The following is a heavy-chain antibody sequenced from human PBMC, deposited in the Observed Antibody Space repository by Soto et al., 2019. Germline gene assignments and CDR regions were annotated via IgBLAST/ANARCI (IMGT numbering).Heavy chain of an antibody. V-gene: IGHV4-30-4*01. Sequence: QVQLQESGPGLGKPSQTLSLTCTVSGGSISSGDYYWSWIRQPPGKGLGWIGYLLYSGTTNYNPSLESRLTISVDTSKNQFSLKLTSVTAADTAVYYCARNGALDYWGRGTLVTVSS. D-gene: IGHD2-8*01. CDR3: ARNGALDY. CDR1: GGSISSGDYY. J-gene: IGHJ4*02. CDR2: LLYSGTT.